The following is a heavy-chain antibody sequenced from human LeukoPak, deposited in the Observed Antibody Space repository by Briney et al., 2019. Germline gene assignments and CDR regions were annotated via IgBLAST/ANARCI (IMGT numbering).Heavy chain of an antibody. J-gene: IGHJ4*02. CDR2: ISGSGGST. D-gene: IGHD5-18*01. CDR3: AKEGYRYGYAIDY. V-gene: IGHV3-23*01. Sequence: GGSLRLSCAASGFTFSDYYMSWVRQAPGKGLEWVSAISGSGGSTYYADSVKGRFTISRDNSKNTLYLQMNSLRAEDTAVYYCAKEGYRYGYAIDYWGQGTLVTVSS. CDR1: GFTFSDYY.